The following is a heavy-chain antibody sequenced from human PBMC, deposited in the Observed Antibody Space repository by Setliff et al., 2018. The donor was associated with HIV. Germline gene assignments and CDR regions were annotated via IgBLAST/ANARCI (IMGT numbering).Heavy chain of an antibody. CDR2: ISWDGATT. CDR3: AKEGGSERMPFFYYYMDV. D-gene: IGHD3-10*01. V-gene: IGHV3-43*01. CDR1: GFIFEDYA. Sequence: PGGSLRLSCAASGFIFEDYAMHWVRQVPGKGLEWVALISWDGATTNYADSVKGRFTISRDSSKNSLYLQMNSLRTEDTALYYCAKEGGSERMPFFYYYMDVWGKGTTVTV. J-gene: IGHJ6*03.